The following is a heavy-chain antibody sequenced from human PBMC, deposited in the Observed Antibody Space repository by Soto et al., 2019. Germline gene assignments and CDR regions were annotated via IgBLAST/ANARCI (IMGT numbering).Heavy chain of an antibody. CDR1: GGSFSGYI. CDR2: IYYSGST. V-gene: IGHV4-34*01. J-gene: IGHJ4*02. Sequence: SETLSLTCDVYGGSFSGYIWTWIRQPPGKGLEWIGSIYYSGSTYYNPSIKSRVTISVDTSKNQFSLKLSSVTAADTAVYYCARSGSYFYFDYWGQGTLVTVSS. D-gene: IGHD1-26*01. CDR3: ARSGSYFYFDY.